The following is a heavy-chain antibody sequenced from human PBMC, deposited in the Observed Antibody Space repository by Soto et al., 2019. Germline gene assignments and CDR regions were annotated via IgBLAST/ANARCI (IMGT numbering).Heavy chain of an antibody. CDR3: AKEGTFYCSSTSCYAFDI. CDR1: GFTFSSYA. Sequence: HPGGSLRLSCAASGFTFSSYAMIWVRQAPGKGLEWVSAISGSGGSTYYADSVKGRFTISRDNSKNTLYLQMNSLRAEDTAVYYCAKEGTFYCSSTSCYAFDIWGQGTMVTVSS. V-gene: IGHV3-23*01. J-gene: IGHJ3*02. D-gene: IGHD2-2*01. CDR2: ISGSGGST.